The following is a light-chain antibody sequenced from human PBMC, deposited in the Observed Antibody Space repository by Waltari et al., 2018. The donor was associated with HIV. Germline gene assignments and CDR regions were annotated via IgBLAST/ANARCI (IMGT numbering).Light chain of an antibody. CDR1: NIETKP. J-gene: IGLJ3*02. Sequence: SYELRQPLSVSVALGQTATITCVGANIETKPVHWYLQRPGQAPVLLIYRDENRPSGIPERFSGSNSGNTATLTISGAQAGDEGDYYCQVWDGTGVFGGGTNLTVL. V-gene: IGLV3-9*01. CDR3: QVWDGTGV. CDR2: RDE.